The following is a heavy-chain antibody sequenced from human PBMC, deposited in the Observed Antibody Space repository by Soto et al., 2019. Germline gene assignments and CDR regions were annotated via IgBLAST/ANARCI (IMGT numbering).Heavy chain of an antibody. CDR3: SIDWGIAAAGTYYYYYGMDV. D-gene: IGHD6-13*01. J-gene: IGHJ6*02. CDR1: GGSISSYY. V-gene: IGHV4-59*01. CDR2: IYYSGST. Sequence: PSETLSLTCTVSGGSISSYYWSWIRQPPGKGLEWIGYIYYSGSTNYNPPLKSRVTISVDTSKNQFSLKLSSVTAADTAVYYCSIDWGIAAAGTYYYYYGMDVWGQGTTVTVSS.